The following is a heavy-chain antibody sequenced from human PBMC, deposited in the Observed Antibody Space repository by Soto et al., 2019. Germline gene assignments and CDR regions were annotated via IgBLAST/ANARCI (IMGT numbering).Heavy chain of an antibody. CDR3: ARQPSNGQWYV. CDR1: GYSFTSYW. V-gene: IGHV5-51*01. D-gene: IGHD6-19*01. Sequence: GESLKISCKGSGYSFTSYWIGWVRQMPGEGLEWMAIIYPGDSDIRYNPSFQGQVTISADKSISTAYLQWSSLKASDTAMYYCARQPSNGQWYVWGEGTPVTVSS. CDR2: IYPGDSDI. J-gene: IGHJ6*01.